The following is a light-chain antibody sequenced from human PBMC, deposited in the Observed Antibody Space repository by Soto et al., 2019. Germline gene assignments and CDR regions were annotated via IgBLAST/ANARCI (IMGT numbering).Light chain of an antibody. CDR1: RDISSS. J-gene: IGKJ2*01. CDR3: QKYNSAPNT. V-gene: IGKV1-27*01. Sequence: DVQMTQSPSSLSASVGDRVTITCRASRDISSSLAWYQQKPGKVPKLLIYAASTLHAGVQSRFSGSGPGTFFTLTINSLQPEDVATYYCQKYNSAPNTFGRGTRLEIK. CDR2: AAS.